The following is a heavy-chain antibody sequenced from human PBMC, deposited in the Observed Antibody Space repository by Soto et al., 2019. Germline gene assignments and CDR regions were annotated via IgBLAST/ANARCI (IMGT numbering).Heavy chain of an antibody. CDR1: GFTFSSYS. CDR2: ISSSSSYI. CDR3: ARDLAIAAAAVGFYYGMVV. J-gene: IGHJ6*02. V-gene: IGHV3-21*01. D-gene: IGHD6-13*01. Sequence: EVQLVESGGGLVKPGGSLRLSCAASGFTFSSYSMNWVRQAPGKGLEWVSSISSSSSYIYYADSVKGRFTISRDNAKNSLYLQMNSLRAEDTAVYYCARDLAIAAAAVGFYYGMVVWGQGTTVTVSS.